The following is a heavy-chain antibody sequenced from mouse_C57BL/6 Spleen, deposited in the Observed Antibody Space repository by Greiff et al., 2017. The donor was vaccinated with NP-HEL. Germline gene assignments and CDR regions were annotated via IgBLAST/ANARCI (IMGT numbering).Heavy chain of an antibody. Sequence: VQLQESGAELARPGASVKMSCKASGYTFTSYTMHWVKQRPGQGLEWIGYINPSSGYTKYNQKFKDKATLTADKSSSTAYMQLSSLTSEDSAVYYCATYYSNYGGWYFDVWGTGTTVTVSS. J-gene: IGHJ1*03. D-gene: IGHD2-5*01. CDR1: GYTFTSYT. CDR3: ATYYSNYGGWYFDV. CDR2: INPSSGYT. V-gene: IGHV1-4*01.